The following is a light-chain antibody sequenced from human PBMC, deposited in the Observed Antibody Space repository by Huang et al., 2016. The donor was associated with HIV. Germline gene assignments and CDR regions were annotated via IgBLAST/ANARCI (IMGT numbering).Light chain of an antibody. J-gene: IGKJ2*01. CDR3: QQYNVYHT. CDR1: QSISSW. CDR2: KAS. V-gene: IGKV1-5*03. Sequence: DIQMIQSPSTLSASVGDRVTITCRASQSISSWLAWFQQKPVKAPKLLIYKASIVESGVPSRFSGSGSGTEFPLTISSLQPDDSATYYCQQYNVYHTFGQGTKLEIK.